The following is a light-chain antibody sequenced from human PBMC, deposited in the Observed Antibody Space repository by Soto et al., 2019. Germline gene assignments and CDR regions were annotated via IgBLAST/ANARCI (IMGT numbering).Light chain of an antibody. Sequence: EIVMTQSPATLSVSPGERATLSCRASQGIGSTLAWYQQKPGQTPKLLIYDASTRATCVPARFSGGGSGTEFTLTINSLQSEDFAVYYCQRYNRWPLSFGGGTKVEIK. CDR3: QRYNRWPLS. CDR1: QGIGST. CDR2: DAS. V-gene: IGKV3-15*01. J-gene: IGKJ4*01.